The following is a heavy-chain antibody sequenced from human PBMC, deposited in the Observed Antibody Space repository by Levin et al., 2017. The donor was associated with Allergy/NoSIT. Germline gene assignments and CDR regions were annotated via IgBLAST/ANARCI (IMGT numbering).Heavy chain of an antibody. CDR2: ISSTGSTI. V-gene: IGHV3-48*03. Sequence: SCAASGFTFSSYEMNWVRRAPGKGLEWASYISSTGSTIYSADSVKGRFTISRDNAKNSLYLHMNSLRAEDTAVYYCARQLGNFWSGYNYFDYWGQGTLVTVSS. CDR3: ARQLGNFWSGYNYFDY. CDR1: GFTFSSYE. D-gene: IGHD3-3*01. J-gene: IGHJ4*02.